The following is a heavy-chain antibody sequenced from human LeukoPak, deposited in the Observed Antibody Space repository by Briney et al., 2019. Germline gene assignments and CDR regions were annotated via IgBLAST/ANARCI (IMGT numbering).Heavy chain of an antibody. CDR2: INHSGST. D-gene: IGHD1-26*01. CDR3: ARGLYSGDDY. CDR1: GGSFSGYY. J-gene: IGHJ4*02. V-gene: IGHV4-34*01. Sequence: ASETLSLTCAVYGGSFSGYYWSWIRQPPGKGLEWIGEINHSGSTNYNPSLKSRVTISVDTSKNQFSLKLSSVTAADTAVYYCARGLYSGDDYWGQGTLVTVSS.